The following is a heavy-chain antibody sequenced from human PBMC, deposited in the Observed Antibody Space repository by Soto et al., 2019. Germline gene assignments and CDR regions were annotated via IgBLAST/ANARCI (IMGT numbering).Heavy chain of an antibody. CDR1: GDSVSSNSAA. J-gene: IGHJ3*02. CDR2: TYYRSKWYN. V-gene: IGHV6-1*01. CDR3: ARERITGTKTTGISFDI. Sequence: KHSQTLSLTCAISGDSVSSNSAAWNWIRQSPSRGLEWLGRTYYRSKWYNDYAVSVKSRITINPDTSKNQFSLQLNSVTPEDTAVYYCARERITGTKTTGISFDIWGQGTMVTVSS. D-gene: IGHD1-7*01.